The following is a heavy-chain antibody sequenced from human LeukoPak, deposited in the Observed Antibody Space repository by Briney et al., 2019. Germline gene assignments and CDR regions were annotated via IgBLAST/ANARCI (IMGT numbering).Heavy chain of an antibody. J-gene: IGHJ4*02. Sequence: GRSLRLSCAASGFTFSSYAMHWVRQAPGKGLEWVAVISYDGSNKYYADSVKGRFTISRGNSKNTLYLQMNSLRAEDTAVYYCARGSSGSYDYWGQGTLVTVSS. V-gene: IGHV3-30-3*01. CDR2: ISYDGSNK. D-gene: IGHD1-26*01. CDR3: ARGSSGSYDY. CDR1: GFTFSSYA.